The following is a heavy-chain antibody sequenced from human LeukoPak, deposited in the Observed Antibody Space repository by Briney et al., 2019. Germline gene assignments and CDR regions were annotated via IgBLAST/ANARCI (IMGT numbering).Heavy chain of an antibody. V-gene: IGHV3-23*01. D-gene: IGHD5-18*01. CDR3: ARGRTAIDY. CDR2: ISGSGAGT. Sequence: GGSLRLSCAASGFTFSSYAMSWVRQAPGKGLEWVSAISGSGAGTYYADSVKGRFTISRDNSKNTLYLQMNSLRAEDTAVYYCARGRTAIDYWGQGTLVTVSS. CDR1: GFTFSSYA. J-gene: IGHJ4*02.